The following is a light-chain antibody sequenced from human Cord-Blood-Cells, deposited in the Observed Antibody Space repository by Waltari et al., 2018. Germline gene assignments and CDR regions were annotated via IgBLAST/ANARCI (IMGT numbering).Light chain of an antibody. Sequence: EIVMTQSPATLSVSPGGRATLSCRASQSVSSNLAWYQQKPGQAPRLLIYGASTRATGIPARFSGSWSGTEFTLTISSLQSEDFAVYYCQQYNNWPRTFGQGTKVEIK. CDR1: QSVSSN. J-gene: IGKJ1*01. V-gene: IGKV3-15*01. CDR3: QQYNNWPRT. CDR2: GAS.